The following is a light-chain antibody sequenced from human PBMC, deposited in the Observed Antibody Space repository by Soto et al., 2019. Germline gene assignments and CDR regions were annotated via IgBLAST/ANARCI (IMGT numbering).Light chain of an antibody. CDR3: SSYTSSSLYV. CDR2: DVN. V-gene: IGLV2-11*01. J-gene: IGLJ1*01. Sequence: QSALTQPRSVSGSPGQSVTISCTGTSSDIGSYDFVSWYQQHPGEAPKLIIFDVNKRPSGVPDRFSGSKARIAATLTISGLQAEDEADYYCSSYTSSSLYVFGTGTKVTVL. CDR1: SSDIGSYDF.